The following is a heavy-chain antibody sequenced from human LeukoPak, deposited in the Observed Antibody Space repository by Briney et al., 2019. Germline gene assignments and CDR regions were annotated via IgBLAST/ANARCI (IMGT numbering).Heavy chain of an antibody. Sequence: GGSLRLSCAASGFTFSSYAMSWVRQAPGKGLEWVSAISDSGGNTYYADSVKGRFTISRDNSKNTLYLQMNSLRAEDTAVYYCAKDLEVGVHQGSISRYDYWGQGTLVTVSS. V-gene: IGHV3-23*01. J-gene: IGHJ4*02. D-gene: IGHD2-2*01. CDR3: AKDLEVGVHQGSISRYDY. CDR1: GFTFSSYA. CDR2: ISDSGGNT.